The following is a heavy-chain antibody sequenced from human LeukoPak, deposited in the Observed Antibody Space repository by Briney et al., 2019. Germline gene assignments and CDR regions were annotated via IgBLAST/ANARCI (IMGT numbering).Heavy chain of an antibody. CDR1: GGSISSSSYY. CDR2: IDYSGST. Sequence: SETLSLTCTVSGGSISSSSYYWGWHRQPPGKGLEWIVSIDYSGSTYDNPSLKSRVTISVDTSKNQFSLKLTSVTAADTAVYYCARLIYGSGSYPLYDYWGQGTLVTVSS. V-gene: IGHV4-39*01. J-gene: IGHJ4*02. D-gene: IGHD3-10*01. CDR3: ARLIYGSGSYPLYDY.